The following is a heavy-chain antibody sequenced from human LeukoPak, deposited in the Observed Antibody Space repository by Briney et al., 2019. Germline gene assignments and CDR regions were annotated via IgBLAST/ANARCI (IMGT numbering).Heavy chain of an antibody. Sequence: GGSLRLSCAASGFTFSSYSMNWVRQAPGKGLEWVSHITASGTAMFYADSVKGRFTISRDKLNDMLYLQMSSLRDDDTGVYYCTRSGRGAFFKAYFDYWGQGTLVTVSS. V-gene: IGHV3-48*02. J-gene: IGHJ4*02. CDR1: GFTFSSYS. D-gene: IGHD2/OR15-2a*01. CDR2: ITASGTAM. CDR3: TRSGRGAFFKAYFDY.